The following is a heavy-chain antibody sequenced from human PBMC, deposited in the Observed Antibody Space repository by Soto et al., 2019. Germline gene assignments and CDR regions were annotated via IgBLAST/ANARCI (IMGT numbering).Heavy chain of an antibody. Sequence: QVQLVQSGPEVKKPGSSVKVSCKASGGSFRSDVFSWVRQAPRQGLEWMGRIIPIFGAANYAQKFQDRVTITADEASSTVYMELSSLTSDDTAVYYCARDPGQDCSTTSCYHRGWFDPWGQGTLVTVSS. J-gene: IGHJ5*02. CDR3: ARDPGQDCSTTSCYHRGWFDP. D-gene: IGHD2-2*01. V-gene: IGHV1-69*18. CDR2: IIPIFGAA. CDR1: GGSFRSDV.